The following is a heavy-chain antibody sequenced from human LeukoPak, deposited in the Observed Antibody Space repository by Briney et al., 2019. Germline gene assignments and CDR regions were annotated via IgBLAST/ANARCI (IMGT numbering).Heavy chain of an antibody. D-gene: IGHD3-22*01. CDR2: IHYSGST. Sequence: PSETLSLTCSVSGGSISSGTYYWGWIRQSPGKGLEWIASIHYSGSTDYNPSLKSRVTISLDTSKNQFSLQLNSVTPEDTAVYYCARAVVADYYYYYYMDVWGKGTTVTVSS. J-gene: IGHJ6*03. CDR3: ARAVVADYYYYYYMDV. CDR1: GGSISSGTYY. V-gene: IGHV4-39*01.